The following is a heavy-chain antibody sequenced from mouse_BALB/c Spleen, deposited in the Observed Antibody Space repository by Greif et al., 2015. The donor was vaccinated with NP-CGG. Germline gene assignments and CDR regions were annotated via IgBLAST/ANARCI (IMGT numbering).Heavy chain of an antibody. J-gene: IGHJ2*01. CDR3: ARRDGNYYFDY. V-gene: IGHV1-7*01. D-gene: IGHD2-1*01. CDR1: GYTFTSCW. Sequence: VQLQQSGAELAKPGASVKMSCKASGYTFTSCWMHWVKQRPGQGLEWIGYINPSTGYTEYNQKFKDKATLTADKSSSTAYMQLSSLTSEDSAVYYCARRDGNYYFDYWGQGTTLTVSS. CDR2: INPSTGYT.